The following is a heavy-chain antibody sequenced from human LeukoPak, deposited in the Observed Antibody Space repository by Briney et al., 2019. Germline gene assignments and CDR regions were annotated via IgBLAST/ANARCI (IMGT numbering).Heavy chain of an antibody. Sequence: GGSLRLSCAASGFTFSSYGMSWVRQAPGKGLEWVSAISGSGGSTYYADSVKGRFTISRDNSKNTLYLQMNSLRAEDTAVYYCAKDQRAYCSSTSCYPFDYWGQGTLVTVSS. CDR3: AKDQRAYCSSTSCYPFDY. D-gene: IGHD2-2*01. J-gene: IGHJ4*02. V-gene: IGHV3-23*01. CDR1: GFTFSSYG. CDR2: ISGSGGST.